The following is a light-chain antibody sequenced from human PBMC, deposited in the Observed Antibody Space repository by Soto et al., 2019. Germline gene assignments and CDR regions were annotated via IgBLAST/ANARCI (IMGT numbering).Light chain of an antibody. CDR3: LQHNSYPLT. CDR2: AVS. V-gene: IGKV1-17*01. Sequence: DIQMTQSPSSLSAPVGGRVTITCRASQGITRDLGWYQQKPGKAPTRLIYAVSSLHSGVPSRLSGSGSGTEITLTISSLQPEDSATYYCLQHNSYPLTFGGGTKVEIK. CDR1: QGITRD. J-gene: IGKJ4*01.